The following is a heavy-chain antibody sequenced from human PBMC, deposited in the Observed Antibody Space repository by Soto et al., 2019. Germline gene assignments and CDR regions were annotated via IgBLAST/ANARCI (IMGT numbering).Heavy chain of an antibody. D-gene: IGHD3-3*01. V-gene: IGHV4-59*03. J-gene: IGHJ6*02. Sequence: SETLSLTCTVSGGSISNYYWTWIRQPPGKGLEWIGYIDYSGSTNRNPSVKSRVTISLDTSKNQFSLKMTSVTAADTAVYYCANAVLEWLLHYAMDVWGQGTTVTVSS. CDR2: IDYSGST. CDR1: GGSISNYY. CDR3: ANAVLEWLLHYAMDV.